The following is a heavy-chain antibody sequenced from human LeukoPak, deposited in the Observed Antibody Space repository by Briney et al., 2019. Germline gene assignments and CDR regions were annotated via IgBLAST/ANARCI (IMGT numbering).Heavy chain of an antibody. D-gene: IGHD3-9*01. CDR1: GYTFTSYG. CDR2: ISAYNGNT. J-gene: IGHJ4*02. Sequence: GASVKVSCKASGYTFTSYGISWVRQAPGQGLEWMGWISAYNGNTNCAQKLQGRVTMTTDTSTSTAYMELRSLRSDDTAVYYCARVIWGYDILTGYPSHEYYFDYWGQGTLVTVSS. V-gene: IGHV1-18*01. CDR3: ARVIWGYDILTGYPSHEYYFDY.